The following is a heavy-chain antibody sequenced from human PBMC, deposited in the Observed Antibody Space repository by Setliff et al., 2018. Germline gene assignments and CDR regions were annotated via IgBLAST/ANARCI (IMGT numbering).Heavy chain of an antibody. Sequence: ASVKVSCKASGYTLSNSILSWVRQAPGQGLEWMGWINPGNGNTKYSPKFQDRVTISRATSASTGYMELTSLTSEDTAVYYCARDGQYYGSGFYSTRYYYSYGLDVWGQGTTVTVSS. D-gene: IGHD3-10*01. CDR1: GYTLSNSI. V-gene: IGHV1-3*01. CDR2: INPGNGNT. J-gene: IGHJ6*02. CDR3: ARDGQYYGSGFYSTRYYYSYGLDV.